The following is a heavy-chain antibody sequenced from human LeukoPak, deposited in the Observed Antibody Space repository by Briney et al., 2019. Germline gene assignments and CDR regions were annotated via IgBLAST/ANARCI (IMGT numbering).Heavy chain of an antibody. J-gene: IGHJ4*02. CDR1: GFTFSSYA. D-gene: IGHD5-18*01. Sequence: PGRSLRLSCAASGFTFSSYAMSWVRQAPGKGLEWVSAISGSGGSTYYADSVKGRFTISRDNSKNTLYLQMNSLRAEDTAVYYCAKMGIQLWLLSFDYWGQGTLVTVSS. CDR2: ISGSGGST. V-gene: IGHV3-23*01. CDR3: AKMGIQLWLLSFDY.